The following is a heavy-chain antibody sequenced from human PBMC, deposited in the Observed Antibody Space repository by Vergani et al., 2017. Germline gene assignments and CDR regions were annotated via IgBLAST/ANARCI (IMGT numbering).Heavy chain of an antibody. D-gene: IGHD3-9*01. CDR2: IYYSGST. CDR3: ARDLRYFEGGGDYYYGMDV. Sequence: QVQLQESGPGLVKHSQTLSLTCTVSGGSISSGGYYWSWIRQHPGKGLEWIGYIYYSGSTYYNPSLKSRVTISVDTSKNQFSLKLSSVTAADTAVYCCARDLRYFEGGGDYYYGMDVWGQGTTVTVSS. V-gene: IGHV4-31*03. CDR1: GGSISSGGYY. J-gene: IGHJ6*02.